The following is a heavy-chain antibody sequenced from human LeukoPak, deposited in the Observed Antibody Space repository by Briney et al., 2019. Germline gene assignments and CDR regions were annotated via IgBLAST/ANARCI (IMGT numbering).Heavy chain of an antibody. CDR1: GGSFSGYY. V-gene: IGHV4-34*01. J-gene: IGHJ6*03. Sequence: SETLSLTCAVYGGSFSGYYWSWIRQPPGKGLEWIGEINHSGSTNYNPSLKSRVTISVDTSKNQFSLKLSSVIAADTAVYYCARTRLTIFGVVIIYYYYYMDVWGKGTTVTVSS. CDR3: ARTRLTIFGVVIIYYYYYMDV. CDR2: INHSGST. D-gene: IGHD3-3*01.